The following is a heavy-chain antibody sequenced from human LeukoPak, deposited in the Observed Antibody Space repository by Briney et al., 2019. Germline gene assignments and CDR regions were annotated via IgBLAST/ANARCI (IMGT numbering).Heavy chain of an antibody. J-gene: IGHJ4*02. CDR3: ARQSDFLGYCSSTSCYQLDY. D-gene: IGHD2-2*01. CDR2: INHSGST. V-gene: IGHV4-34*01. Sequence: SETLSLTCAVYGGSFSGYHWNWIRQTPEMGLEWIGEINHSGSTNYNPSLKSRVTISVDTSKNQFSLKLSSVTAADTAVYYCARQSDFLGYCSSTSCYQLDYWGQGTLVTVSS. CDR1: GGSFSGYH.